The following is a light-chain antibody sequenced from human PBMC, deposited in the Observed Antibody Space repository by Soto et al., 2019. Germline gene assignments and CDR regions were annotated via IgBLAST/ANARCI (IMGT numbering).Light chain of an antibody. J-gene: IGLJ3*02. CDR2: DVS. Sequence: QSALTQPASVSGSPGQSITISCTGTSSDIGRYNYVSWYQQHPGKAPKLMIYDVSNPPSGVSDRFSGSKSGNTASLTISGLQAEDEADYYCSSYTSSTTRVFGGGTKLTVL. V-gene: IGLV2-14*01. CDR3: SSYTSSTTRV. CDR1: SSDIGRYNY.